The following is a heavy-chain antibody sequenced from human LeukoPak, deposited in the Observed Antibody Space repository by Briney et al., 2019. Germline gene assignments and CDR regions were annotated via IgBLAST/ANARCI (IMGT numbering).Heavy chain of an antibody. CDR3: ARGARGSGWRVFDI. CDR2: ISYDGSNK. CDR1: EFTFSSYA. J-gene: IGHJ3*02. D-gene: IGHD6-19*01. Sequence: GGSLRLSCAASEFTFSSYAMHWVRQAPGKGLEWAALISYDGSNKYYADSVKGRFTISRDNSKNTLYLQLNSLKTEDTAVYYCARGARGSGWRVFDIWGQGTMVTVSS. V-gene: IGHV3-30*04.